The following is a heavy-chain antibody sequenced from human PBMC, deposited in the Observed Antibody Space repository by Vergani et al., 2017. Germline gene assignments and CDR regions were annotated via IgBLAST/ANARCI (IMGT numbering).Heavy chain of an antibody. D-gene: IGHD2-2*01. CDR3: ARRFQLLFAFDI. CDR1: GFTFSDYY. J-gene: IGHJ3*02. Sequence: QVQLVESGGGLVKPGGSLRLSCAASGFTFSDYYMSWIRQAPGKGLEWVSYISSSSSYTNYADSVKGRFTISRDNAKNSLYLQMNSLGAEDTAVYYCARRFQLLFAFDIWGQGTMVTVSS. V-gene: IGHV3-11*05. CDR2: ISSSSSYT.